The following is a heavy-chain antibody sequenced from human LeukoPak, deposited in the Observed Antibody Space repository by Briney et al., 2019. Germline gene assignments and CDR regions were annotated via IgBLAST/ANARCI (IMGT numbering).Heavy chain of an antibody. J-gene: IGHJ4*02. Sequence: SETLSLTCTVSGGSISSYYWSWIRQPPGKGLEWIEYIYYSGSTNYNPSLKSRVTISVDTSKNQFSLKLSSVTAADTAVYYCARAYWGSSPDYWGQGTLVTVSS. CDR3: ARAYWGSSPDY. V-gene: IGHV4-59*01. CDR1: GGSISSYY. CDR2: IYYSGST. D-gene: IGHD7-27*01.